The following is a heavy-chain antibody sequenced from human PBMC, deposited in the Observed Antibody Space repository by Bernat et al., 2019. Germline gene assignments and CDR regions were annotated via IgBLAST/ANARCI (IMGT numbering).Heavy chain of an antibody. D-gene: IGHD3-22*01. J-gene: IGHJ4*02. CDR3: ARDPGSTSGYYFSDY. Sequence: EVQLVESGGGLVQPGGSLRLSCAASGFTFSSYEMNWVRQAPGKGLEWVSYISSSGSTIYYADSVKGRFTISRDNAKNSLYLQMNSLRAEDTAVYYCARDPGSTSGYYFSDYWGQGTLVTVSS. V-gene: IGHV3-48*03. CDR1: GFTFSSYE. CDR2: ISSSGSTI.